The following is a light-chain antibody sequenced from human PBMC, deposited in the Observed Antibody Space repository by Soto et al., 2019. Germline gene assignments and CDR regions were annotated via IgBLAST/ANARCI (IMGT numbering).Light chain of an antibody. CDR3: QQYKSPPWT. CDR2: EAS. Sequence: DIQMTQSPPTLSASVGDRVTISCRASESITNWLAWYQHKPGKAPKLLIYEASSLESGVPSRFSGSGSVTEFTLTISSLQPDDFATYYCQQYKSPPWTFGQGTKVDIK. J-gene: IGKJ1*01. CDR1: ESITNW. V-gene: IGKV1-5*03.